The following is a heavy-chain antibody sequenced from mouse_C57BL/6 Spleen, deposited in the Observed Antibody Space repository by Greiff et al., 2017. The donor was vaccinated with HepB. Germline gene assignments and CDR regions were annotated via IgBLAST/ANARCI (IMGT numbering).Heavy chain of an antibody. CDR3: ATNYFDY. Sequence: VKLVESGPELVKPGASVKLSCKASGYTFTSYDINWVKQRPGQGLEWIGWIYPRDGSTKYNEKFKGKATLTVDTSSSTAYMELHSLTSEDSAVYFCATNYFDYWGQGTTLTVSS. CDR2: IYPRDGST. J-gene: IGHJ2*01. CDR1: GYTFTSYD. V-gene: IGHV1-85*01.